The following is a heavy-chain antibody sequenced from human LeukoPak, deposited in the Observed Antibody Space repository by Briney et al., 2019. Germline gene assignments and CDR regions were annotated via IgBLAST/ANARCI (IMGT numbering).Heavy chain of an antibody. Sequence: PSETLSLTCSVSGDSITSGHFWWGWIRQPPGKGLEWLGIVFHKGNTHYNSSLKSRVSVSADTSKNQFSLRLSAVTAEDTAVYYCARQLGVGVWALDSWGQGTLVIVSS. V-gene: IGHV4-39*01. D-gene: IGHD3-3*01. CDR3: ARQLGVGVWALDS. CDR2: VFHKGNT. CDR1: GDSITSGHFW. J-gene: IGHJ4*02.